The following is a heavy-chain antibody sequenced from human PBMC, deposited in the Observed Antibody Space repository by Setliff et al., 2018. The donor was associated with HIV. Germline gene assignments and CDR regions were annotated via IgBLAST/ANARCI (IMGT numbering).Heavy chain of an antibody. Sequence: SETLSLTCAVHGGPLTDHYWNWIRQSPGKGLEWIAEVHQTGSTNYNPPLKSRVTISVDPSKNQFSLKPSSVTATDTAMYYCASANWNYLGYWFDPWGQGTLVTVSS. D-gene: IGHD1-7*01. J-gene: IGHJ5*02. V-gene: IGHV4-34*01. CDR2: VHQTGST. CDR1: GGPLTDHY. CDR3: ASANWNYLGYWFDP.